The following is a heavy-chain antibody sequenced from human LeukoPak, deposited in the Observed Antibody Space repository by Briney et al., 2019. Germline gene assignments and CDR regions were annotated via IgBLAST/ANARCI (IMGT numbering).Heavy chain of an antibody. V-gene: IGHV1-2*02. CDR1: GYTFTSYY. CDR3: ASDDILTGYTLGY. J-gene: IGHJ4*02. D-gene: IGHD3-9*01. CDR2: INPNSGGT. Sequence: ASVKVSCKASGYTFTSYYMHWVRQAPGQGLEWMGWINPNSGGTNYAQKFQGRVTMTRDTSISTAYMELSKLRSDDTAVYYCASDDILTGYTLGYWGQGTLVTVSS.